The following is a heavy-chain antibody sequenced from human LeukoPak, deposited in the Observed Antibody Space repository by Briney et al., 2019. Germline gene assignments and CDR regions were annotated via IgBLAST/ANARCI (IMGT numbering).Heavy chain of an antibody. CDR2: IYYSGST. V-gene: IGHV4-39*01. CDR3: ARHDYGDYTSSWYFDL. D-gene: IGHD4-17*01. Sequence: SETLSLTCTVSGGSISSSSYYSGWIRQPPGKGLEWIGSIYYSGSTYYNPSLKSRVTISVDTSKNQFSLKLSSVTAADTAVYYCARHDYGDYTSSWYFDLWGRGTLVTVSS. J-gene: IGHJ2*01. CDR1: GGSISSSSYY.